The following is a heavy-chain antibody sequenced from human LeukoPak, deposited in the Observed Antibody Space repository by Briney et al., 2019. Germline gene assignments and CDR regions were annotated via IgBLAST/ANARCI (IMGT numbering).Heavy chain of an antibody. Sequence: PGGSLRLSCAASGFTFSSYWMSWVRQAPGKGLEWVANIKQDGSGKYYVDSVKGRFTISRDNAKNSLYLQMNSLRAEDTAVYYCVGGRHDAFDIWGQGTMVTVSS. CDR2: IKQDGSGK. CDR1: GFTFSSYW. J-gene: IGHJ3*02. D-gene: IGHD3-16*01. CDR3: VGGRHDAFDI. V-gene: IGHV3-7*01.